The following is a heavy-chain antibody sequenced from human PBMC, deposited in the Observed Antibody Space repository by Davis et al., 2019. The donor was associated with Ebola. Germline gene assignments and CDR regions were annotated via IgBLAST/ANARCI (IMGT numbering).Heavy chain of an antibody. V-gene: IGHV3-23*01. CDR2: ISGSGGST. Sequence: PGGSLRLSCAASGFTVSSNYMSWVRQAPGKGLEWVSAISGSGGSTYYADSVKGRFTISRDNSKNTLYLQMNSLRAEDTAVYYCAKARGITIFGVVKGSYMDVWGKGTTVTVSS. D-gene: IGHD3-3*01. CDR3: AKARGITIFGVVKGSYMDV. CDR1: GFTVSSNY. J-gene: IGHJ6*03.